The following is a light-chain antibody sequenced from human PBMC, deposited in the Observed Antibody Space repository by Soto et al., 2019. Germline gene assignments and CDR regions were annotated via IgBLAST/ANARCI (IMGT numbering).Light chain of an antibody. Sequence: QSALPQPPSASAYHGQSVTISCTGTSSDVVGYNYVSWYQQHPGKAPKIMIYEVSKRHSGVPDRFSGSKSGNTASLTVSGLQAEDEDDYYCSSYAGSNNVVGTGTKLTVL. CDR2: EVS. J-gene: IGLJ1*01. CDR1: SSDVVGYNY. CDR3: SSYAGSNNV. V-gene: IGLV2-8*01.